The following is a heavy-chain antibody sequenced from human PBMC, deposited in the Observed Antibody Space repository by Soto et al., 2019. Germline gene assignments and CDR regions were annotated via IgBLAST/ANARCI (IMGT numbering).Heavy chain of an antibody. V-gene: IGHV3-64*01. CDR3: ARSTDYYGSGSYYKIENYYMDV. CDR2: ISSNGGST. CDR1: GFTFSSYA. J-gene: IGHJ6*03. D-gene: IGHD3-10*01. Sequence: EVQLVESGGGLVQPGGSLRLSCAASGFTFSSYAMHWVRQAPGKGLEYVSAISSNGGSTYYANSVKGRFTISRDNSKNTLYLQMGSLRAEDMAVYYCARSTDYYGSGSYYKIENYYMDVWGKGTTVTVSS.